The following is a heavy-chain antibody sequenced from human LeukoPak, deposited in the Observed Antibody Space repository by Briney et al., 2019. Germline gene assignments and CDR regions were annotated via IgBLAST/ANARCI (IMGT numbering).Heavy chain of an antibody. CDR3: AKDQYSSGWYFDY. Sequence: GGSLRLSCAASELMFSSYAMSWVRQDPGKGLEWVSGISDDSGSTYYADSVRGRFTISRDNSKNTLYLQMNSLRVEDTAIYYCAKDQYSSGWYFDYWGQGTLVTVSS. D-gene: IGHD6-19*01. CDR1: ELMFSSYA. CDR2: ISDDSGST. V-gene: IGHV3-23*01. J-gene: IGHJ4*02.